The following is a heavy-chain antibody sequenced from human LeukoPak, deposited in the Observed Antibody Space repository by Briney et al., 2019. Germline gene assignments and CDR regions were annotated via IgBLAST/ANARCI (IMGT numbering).Heavy chain of an antibody. D-gene: IGHD1-26*01. V-gene: IGHV1-18*01. Sequence: ASVKVSCKAPGYPFTSYGITWVRQAPGQGLEWMGWISAYNGNTNYAQKLQGRVTMTTDTSTSTAYMELRSLRSDDTAVYYCARESSGSYWYGWLDPWGQGTLVTVSS. J-gene: IGHJ5*02. CDR3: ARESSGSYWYGWLDP. CDR2: ISAYNGNT. CDR1: GYPFTSYG.